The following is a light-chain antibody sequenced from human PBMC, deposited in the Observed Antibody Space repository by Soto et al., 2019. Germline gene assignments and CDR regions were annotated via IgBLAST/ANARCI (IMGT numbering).Light chain of an antibody. CDR1: ALPKQY. J-gene: IGLJ2*01. Sequence: SYELTQPPSVSVSPGQTARITCSGDALPKQYAYWYQQKPGQAPVVLMYKDSERPSGIPERFSGSSSGTTVTLTISGVQVEDEADYYCQSADSSGAYVVYGGGTKLTVL. V-gene: IGLV3-25*03. CDR3: QSADSSGAYVV. CDR2: KDS.